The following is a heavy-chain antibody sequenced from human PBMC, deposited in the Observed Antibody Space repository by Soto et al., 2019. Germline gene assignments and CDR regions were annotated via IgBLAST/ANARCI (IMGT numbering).Heavy chain of an antibody. D-gene: IGHD4-4*01. Sequence: EVPLLESGGTLLQPGGSLRLSCAASGFSFSSYAMNWVRQAPGKGLEWVSGISGSDSSTYYTDSVKGRFTISRDNSENTLYLQMNSLRAEDTAVYYCAKASRYGNHYYFDYWGQGTLVTVSS. CDR1: GFSFSSYA. CDR2: ISGSDSST. V-gene: IGHV3-23*01. J-gene: IGHJ4*02. CDR3: AKASRYGNHYYFDY.